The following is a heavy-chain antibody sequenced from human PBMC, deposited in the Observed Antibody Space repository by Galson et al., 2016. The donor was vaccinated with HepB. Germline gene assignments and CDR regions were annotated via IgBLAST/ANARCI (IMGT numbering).Heavy chain of an antibody. CDR1: GFTFSAYP. J-gene: IGHJ3*02. Sequence: SLRLSCAASGFTFSAYPMHWVRQAPGKGLVWISRIFPDGSGTLNADSAKGRFTISRDNAKHTLFLQMNSLRADDPAVYYCGRGSKYGFDMWGQGTMVTVSS. CDR3: GRGSKYGFDM. V-gene: IGHV3-74*01. CDR2: IFPDGSGT.